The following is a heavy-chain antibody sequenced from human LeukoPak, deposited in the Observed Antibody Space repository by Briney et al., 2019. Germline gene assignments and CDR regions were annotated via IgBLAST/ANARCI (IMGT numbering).Heavy chain of an antibody. D-gene: IGHD2-15*01. CDR2: IYSGGST. J-gene: IGHJ3*02. V-gene: IGHV3-53*01. CDR1: GFTVSSNY. Sequence: PGGSLRLSCAASGFTVSSNYMSWVRQAPGKGLEWVSVIYSGGSTYSADSVKGRFTISRDNSKNTLYLQMNSLRAEDTAVYYCARDLSYCSGAGCDDTYAFDIWGQGTMVTVSS. CDR3: ARDLSYCSGAGCDDTYAFDI.